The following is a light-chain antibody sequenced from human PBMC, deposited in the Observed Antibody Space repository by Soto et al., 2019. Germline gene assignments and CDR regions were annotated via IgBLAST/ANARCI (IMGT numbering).Light chain of an antibody. J-gene: IGKJ1*01. CDR1: QSVSSY. CDR2: DAS. V-gene: IGKV3-11*01. CDR3: QQYSNWPRT. Sequence: EIVLTQSPATLSLSPGERATLSCRASQSVSSYLAWYQQKPGQAPRLLIYDASNRATGVPARFSGSGSGTDLTLTVSSLEREDFALYYCQQYSNWPRTFGQGTKVEIK.